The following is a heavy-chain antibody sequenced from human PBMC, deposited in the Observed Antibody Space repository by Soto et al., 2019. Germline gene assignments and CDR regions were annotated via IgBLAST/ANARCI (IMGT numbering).Heavy chain of an antibody. CDR2: ISAYNGNT. J-gene: IGHJ4*02. Sequence: ASVKVSCKASGYTFTSCGISWVRQAPGQGLEWMGWISAYNGNTNYAQKLQGRVTMTTDTSTSTAYMELRSLRSDDTAVYYCAREKPRPGYSYGSTDYWGQGTLVTVSS. D-gene: IGHD5-18*01. CDR1: GYTFTSCG. V-gene: IGHV1-18*04. CDR3: AREKPRPGYSYGSTDY.